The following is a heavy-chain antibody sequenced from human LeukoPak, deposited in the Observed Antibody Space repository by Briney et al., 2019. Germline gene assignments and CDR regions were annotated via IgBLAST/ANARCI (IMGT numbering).Heavy chain of an antibody. CDR2: ISGSGGST. V-gene: IGHV3-23*01. CDR1: GFTFSSYA. CDR3: AKDLTDYGDYYFDY. D-gene: IGHD4-17*01. J-gene: IGHJ4*02. Sequence: GGSLRLSCAASGFTFSSYAMHWVRQAPGKGLEWVSAISGSGGSTYYADSVKGRFTISRDNSKNTLYLQMNSLRAEDTAVYYCAKDLTDYGDYYFDYWGQGTLVTVSS.